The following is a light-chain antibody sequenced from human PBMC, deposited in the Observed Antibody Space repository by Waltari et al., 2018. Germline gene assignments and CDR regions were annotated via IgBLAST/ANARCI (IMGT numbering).Light chain of an antibody. CDR1: HLGEKF. CDR2: QDF. V-gene: IGLV3-1*01. Sequence: YDLTQPPSVSVSPGQTATITCYGAHLGEKFVSWYQQRPGQSPFLVIYQDFKRPSGIPERFSGSNSGNTATLTISGAQAMDEADFYCQSWVGKVVFGGGTKLTV. J-gene: IGLJ2*01. CDR3: QSWVGKVV.